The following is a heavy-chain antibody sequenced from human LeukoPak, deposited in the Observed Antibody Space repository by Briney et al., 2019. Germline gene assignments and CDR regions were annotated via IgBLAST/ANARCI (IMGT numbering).Heavy chain of an antibody. CDR3: ARGGYSSGWHWERVDAFDI. CDR2: INPNSGGT. CDR1: GYTFTGYY. Sequence: ASVNVSCLASGYTFTGYYMHWVRQAPGEGLEWMGWINPNSGGTNYAQKFQGWVTMTRDTSISTGSMELSRLRSDDTAVYYCARGGYSSGWHWERVDAFDIWGQGTTVTVSS. D-gene: IGHD6-19*01. V-gene: IGHV1-2*04. J-gene: IGHJ3*02.